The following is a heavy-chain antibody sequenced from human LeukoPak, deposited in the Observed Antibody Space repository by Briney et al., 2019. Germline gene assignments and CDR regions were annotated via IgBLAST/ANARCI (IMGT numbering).Heavy chain of an antibody. CDR3: AELGITMIGGV. V-gene: IGHV3-30*02. CDR2: IRYDESNK. Sequence: GGSLRLSCAASGFTFSYYGMHWVRQAPGKGLEWVAFIRYDESNKYYADSVKGRFTISRDNAKNSLYLQMNSLRAEDTAVYYCAELGITMIGGVWGKGTTVTISS. J-gene: IGHJ6*04. CDR1: GFTFSYYG. D-gene: IGHD3-10*02.